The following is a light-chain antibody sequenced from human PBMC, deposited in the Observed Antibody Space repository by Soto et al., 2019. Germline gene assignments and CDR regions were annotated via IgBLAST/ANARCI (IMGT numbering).Light chain of an antibody. CDR3: QQYGSSPPT. CDR1: QSVSLS. V-gene: IGKV3-20*01. CDR2: GAS. J-gene: IGKJ1*01. Sequence: LTLSPGTLSLSPGGSATRSCSARQSVSLSLAWYQQKPGQAPRRLILGASFRATGIPDRFSGSGSGTDFTLTISRLEPEDFAVYYCQQYGSSPPTFGQGTKVDIK.